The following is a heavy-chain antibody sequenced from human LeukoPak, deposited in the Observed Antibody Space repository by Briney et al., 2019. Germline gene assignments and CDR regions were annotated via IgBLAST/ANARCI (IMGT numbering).Heavy chain of an antibody. V-gene: IGHV4-38-2*02. J-gene: IGHJ4*02. Sequence: SETLSLTCTVSGYSIRSGYYWGWIRQSPGKGLEWIGNIYHSGTTYYNPSLKSRATISVDTSKNQFSLKPSSVTAADTAVYYCARVTHYYDSGSYPYWGQGTLVTVSS. CDR1: GYSIRSGYY. CDR2: IYHSGTT. D-gene: IGHD3-10*01. CDR3: ARVTHYYDSGSYPY.